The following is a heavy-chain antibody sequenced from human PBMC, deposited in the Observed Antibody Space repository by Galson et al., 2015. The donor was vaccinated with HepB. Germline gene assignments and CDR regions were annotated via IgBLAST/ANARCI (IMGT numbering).Heavy chain of an antibody. J-gene: IGHJ4*02. V-gene: IGHV3-49*03. Sequence: SLRLSCAASGFTFGDHAMSWFRQAPGKGLEWVGFIRRKAYGGTTEYAASVKGRFTISRDDSKSIAYLQMNSLKTEDTAVYYCTRGQYDSSGYYLHHFGYWGQGTLVTVSS. CDR2: IRRKAYGGTT. D-gene: IGHD3-22*01. CDR1: GFTFGDHA. CDR3: TRGQYDSSGYYLHHFGY.